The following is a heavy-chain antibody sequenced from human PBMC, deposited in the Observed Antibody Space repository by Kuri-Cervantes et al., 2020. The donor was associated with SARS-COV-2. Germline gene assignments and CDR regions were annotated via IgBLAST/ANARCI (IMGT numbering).Heavy chain of an antibody. CDR3: ARAHNYGGNSKGDY. CDR1: GGSISSSSYY. D-gene: IGHD4-23*01. J-gene: IGHJ4*02. CDR2: IYYSGST. Sequence: ESLKISCTVSGGSISSSSYYWGWIRQPPGKGLEWIGSIYYSGSTYYNPSLKSRVTISVDTSKNQFSLKLSSVTAADTAVYYCARAHNYGGNSKGDYWGQGTLVTVSS. V-gene: IGHV4-39*07.